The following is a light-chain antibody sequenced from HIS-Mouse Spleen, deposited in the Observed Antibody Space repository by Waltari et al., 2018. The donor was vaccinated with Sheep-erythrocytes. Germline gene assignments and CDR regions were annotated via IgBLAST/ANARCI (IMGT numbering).Light chain of an antibody. V-gene: IGKV2-28*01. J-gene: IGKJ3*01. CDR1: QSLLHSNGYNY. CDR3: MQALQTPIFT. CDR2: LGS. Sequence: DIVMTQSPLSLPVTPGEPASISCRSSQSLLHSNGYNYLDWYLQKPGQSPQLLIYLGSNRASGVPERFSGSGSGTDFTLKISRVVAEDVGVYYCMQALQTPIFTFGPGTKVDIK.